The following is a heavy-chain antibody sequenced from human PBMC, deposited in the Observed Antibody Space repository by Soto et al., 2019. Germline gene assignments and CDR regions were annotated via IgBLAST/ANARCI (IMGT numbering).Heavy chain of an antibody. CDR1: GFTVSSNY. CDR2: IYSGGST. D-gene: IGHD2-8*01. Sequence: GGSLRLSCAASGFTVSSNYMSWVRQAPGKGLEWVSVIYSGGSTYYADSVKGRFTISRDNSKNTLYLQMNSLRAEDTAVYYCARVPVPHGILIDYWGQGTLVTVSS. V-gene: IGHV3-66*01. J-gene: IGHJ4*02. CDR3: ARVPVPHGILIDY.